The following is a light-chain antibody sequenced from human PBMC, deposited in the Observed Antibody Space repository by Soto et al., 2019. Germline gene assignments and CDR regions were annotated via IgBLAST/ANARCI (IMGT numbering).Light chain of an antibody. CDR1: SSDIGHYDY. V-gene: IGLV2-14*03. CDR2: PVT. Sequence: QSVLTQPASVSGSPGQSITISCTGSSSDIGHYDYVSWCPQHPGKPPILVIYPVTYGPSAVSIRFSGSKSGTSASLTISGLQADDEADYHCCSLTTSHSYVFGSGTKVTVL. CDR3: CSLTTSHSYV. J-gene: IGLJ1*01.